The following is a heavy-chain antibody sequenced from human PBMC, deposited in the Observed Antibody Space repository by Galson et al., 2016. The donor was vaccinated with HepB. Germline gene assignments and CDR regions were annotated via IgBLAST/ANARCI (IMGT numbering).Heavy chain of an antibody. Sequence: LRLSCAASGSTFSDHFMDWVRQTPGKGLEWVGRAKNKVYNYATEYAASVKGRLTISRDESKNSLYLQMNSLKTEDTAVYYCARGTAVGAALDHWGQGTLVTVAS. CDR3: ARGTAVGAALDH. J-gene: IGHJ4*02. CDR1: GSTFSDHF. V-gene: IGHV3-72*01. CDR2: AKNKVYNYAT. D-gene: IGHD6-19*01.